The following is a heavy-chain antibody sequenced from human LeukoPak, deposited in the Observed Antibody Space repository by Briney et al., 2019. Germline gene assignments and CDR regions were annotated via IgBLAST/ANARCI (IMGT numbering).Heavy chain of an antibody. CDR3: ARSTVRGVNWFDP. Sequence: ASVKVSCKASGYTFTGYYMHWVRQAPGQGLEWTGWINPNSGGTNYAQKFQGWVTMTRDTSISTAYMELSRLRSDDTAVYYCARSTVRGVNWFDPWGQGTLVTVSS. CDR1: GYTFTGYY. J-gene: IGHJ5*02. CDR2: INPNSGGT. V-gene: IGHV1-2*04. D-gene: IGHD3-10*01.